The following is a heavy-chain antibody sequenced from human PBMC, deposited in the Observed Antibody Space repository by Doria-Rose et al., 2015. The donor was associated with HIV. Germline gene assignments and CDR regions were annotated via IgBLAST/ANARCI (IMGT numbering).Heavy chain of an antibody. V-gene: IGHV4-4*09. CDR3: ARFRPSRGIYYSSDV. D-gene: IGHD2-21*01. J-gene: IGHJ6*04. CDR2: IYSSGST. Sequence: QPPGKGLEWIGYIYSSGSTHYNSSLKSRVTISIDTSKNQFSLKLSSVTAADTAVYYCARFRPSRGIYYSSDVWGKGTTVTVSS.